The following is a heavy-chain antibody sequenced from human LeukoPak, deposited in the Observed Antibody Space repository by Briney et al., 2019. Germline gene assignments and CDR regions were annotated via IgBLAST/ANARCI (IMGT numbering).Heavy chain of an antibody. CDR3: AGPRSPDYYYYYGMDV. CDR2: ISYDGSNK. V-gene: IGHV3-30*03. CDR1: GFTFSSYG. J-gene: IGHJ6*02. Sequence: GGSLRLSCAASGFTFSSYGMHWVRQAPGKGLEWVAVISYDGSNKYYADSVKGRFTISRDNSKNTLYLQMNSLRAGDTAVYYCAGPRSPDYYYYYGMDVWGQGTTVTVSS.